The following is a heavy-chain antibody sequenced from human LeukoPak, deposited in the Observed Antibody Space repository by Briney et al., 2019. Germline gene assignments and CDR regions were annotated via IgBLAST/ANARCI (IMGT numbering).Heavy chain of an antibody. J-gene: IGHJ3*02. CDR1: GFTFSSYE. D-gene: IGHD5-24*01. Sequence: GGSLRLSCAASGFTFSSYEMNWVRQAPGKGREWVSYISSSGSTIYYADSVKGRFTISRDNAKHSLYLQMNSQRAEHTAVYYCATRQRWLLYAAVFDIWGQGTMVTVSS. V-gene: IGHV3-48*03. CDR2: ISSSGSTI. CDR3: ATRQRWLLYAAVFDI.